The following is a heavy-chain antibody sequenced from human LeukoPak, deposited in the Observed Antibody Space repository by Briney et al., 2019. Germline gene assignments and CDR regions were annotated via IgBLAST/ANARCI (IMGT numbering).Heavy chain of an antibody. Sequence: PSETLSLTCTASGGSISSYYWSWIRQPPGKGLEWIGYIYHSGSTNYNASLKSRVTISVDTSKNQFSLKLSSVTAADTAVYYCARVSGSRTTYNWFDRWGQGTLVTVSS. CDR3: ARVSGSRTTYNWFDR. CDR1: GGSISSYY. CDR2: IYHSGST. D-gene: IGHD1-26*01. V-gene: IGHV4-59*01. J-gene: IGHJ5*02.